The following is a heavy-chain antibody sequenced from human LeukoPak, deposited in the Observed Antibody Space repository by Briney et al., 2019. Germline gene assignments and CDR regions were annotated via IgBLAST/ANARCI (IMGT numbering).Heavy chain of an antibody. CDR2: IIPIFGTA. D-gene: IGHD6-13*01. CDR1: GGTFSSCA. Sequence: ASVKVSCKASGGTFSSCAISWARQAPGQGLEWMGGIIPIFGTANYAQKFQGRVTITADESTSTAYMELSSLRAEDTALYYCAKDIRAAAGIGLADYWGQGTLVTVSS. CDR3: AKDIRAAAGIGLADY. V-gene: IGHV1-69*13. J-gene: IGHJ4*02.